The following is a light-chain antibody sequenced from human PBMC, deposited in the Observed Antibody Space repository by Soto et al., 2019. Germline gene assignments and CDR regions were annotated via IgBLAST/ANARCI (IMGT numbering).Light chain of an antibody. CDR1: SSNIGSNY. J-gene: IGLJ2*01. CDR2: RAS. V-gene: IGLV1-47*01. CDR3: AAWDDTLNGLV. Sequence: QSVLTQPPSASGTPGQRVTISCSGSSSNIGSNYVYWYQQVPGTAPRLLMYRASQRPSGVPDRFSGSKSGTSASPAISGLRSEDEADYYCAAWDDTLNGLVFGGGTKLTVL.